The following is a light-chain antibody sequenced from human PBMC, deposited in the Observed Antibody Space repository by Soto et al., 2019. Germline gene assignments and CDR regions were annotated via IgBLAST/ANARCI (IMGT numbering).Light chain of an antibody. CDR3: CSSAPESTYV. J-gene: IGLJ1*01. CDR2: GVS. CDR1: RSDIGSYNY. V-gene: IGLV2-23*02. Sequence: QSALTQPASVSGSPGQSITISCSGTRSDIGSYNYVAWYQQFPGKTPKILIYGVSNRPSGVSSRFSGSTSGNAASLTISALQADDEADYFCCSSAPESTYVFGTGTKLTVL.